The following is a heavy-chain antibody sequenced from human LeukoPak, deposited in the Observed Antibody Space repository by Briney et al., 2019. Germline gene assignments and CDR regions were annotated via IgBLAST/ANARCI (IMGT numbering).Heavy chain of an antibody. D-gene: IGHD2-8*01. V-gene: IGHV3-74*01. J-gene: IGHJ4*02. Sequence: PGGSLRLSCAASGFTFSTYWVHWVRQVPGKGLVWVSRINYDGSSTTYADSVKGRFTISRDNAKNTLYLQMNSLRAEDTAVYYCARDRNGVFDYRGQGTLVTVSS. CDR3: ARDRNGVFDY. CDR2: INYDGSST. CDR1: GFTFSTYW.